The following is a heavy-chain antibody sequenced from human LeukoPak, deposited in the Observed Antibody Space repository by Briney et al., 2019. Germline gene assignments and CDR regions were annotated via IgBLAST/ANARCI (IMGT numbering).Heavy chain of an antibody. CDR3: ARAHAIGYEGTTWASDY. D-gene: IGHD1-7*01. V-gene: IGHV1-8*01. CDR1: GYTFTSYD. CDR2: MNPNSGNT. J-gene: IGHJ4*02. Sequence: ASVKVSCKASGYTFTSYDINWVRQATGQGLEWMGWMNPNSGNTGYAQKFQGRVTMARDTSISTAYMELSRLRFDDTAVFYCARAHAIGYEGTTWASDYWGQGTLVTVSS.